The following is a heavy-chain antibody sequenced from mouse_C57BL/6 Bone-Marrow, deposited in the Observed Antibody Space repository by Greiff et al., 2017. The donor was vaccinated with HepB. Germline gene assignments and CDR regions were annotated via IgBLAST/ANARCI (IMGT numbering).Heavy chain of an antibody. V-gene: IGHV5-6*02. Sequence: EVNVVESGGDLVKPGGSLKLSCAASGFTFSSYGMSWVRQTPDKRLEWVATISSGGSYTYYPDSVKGRFTISRDNAKNTLYLQMSSLKSEDTAMYYCARRLRYYFDYWGQGTTLTVSS. CDR3: ARRLRYYFDY. D-gene: IGHD1-1*01. J-gene: IGHJ2*01. CDR1: GFTFSSYG. CDR2: ISSGGSYT.